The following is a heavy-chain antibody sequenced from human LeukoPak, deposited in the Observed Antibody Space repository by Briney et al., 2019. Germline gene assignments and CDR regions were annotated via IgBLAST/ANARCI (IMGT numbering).Heavy chain of an antibody. V-gene: IGHV3-48*01. CDR2: ISSSRRTI. J-gene: IGHJ4*02. CDR1: GFTFSSYN. CDR3: ARFALERSSFDY. Sequence: GGSLRLSCAASGFTFSSYNINWVRQAPGKGLEWVSYISSSRRTISYADSVKGRFTISRDNAKNSLYLQMNSLRAEDTAVYYCARFALERSSFDYWGQGTLVTVSS. D-gene: IGHD1-1*01.